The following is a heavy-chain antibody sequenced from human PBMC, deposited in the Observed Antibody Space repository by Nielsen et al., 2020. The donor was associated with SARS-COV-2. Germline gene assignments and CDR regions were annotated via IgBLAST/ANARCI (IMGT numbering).Heavy chain of an antibody. J-gene: IGHJ6*02. CDR1: GFTFDDYG. CDR2: LNWNGGST. Sequence: GESLKISCAASGFTFDDYGMSWVRQAPGKGLEWVSGLNWNGGSTGYADSVKGRFTISRDNAKNSLYLQMNSLRAEDTALYHCASIDYGSGSYGGMDVWGQGTTVTVSS. V-gene: IGHV3-20*01. CDR3: ASIDYGSGSYGGMDV. D-gene: IGHD3-10*01.